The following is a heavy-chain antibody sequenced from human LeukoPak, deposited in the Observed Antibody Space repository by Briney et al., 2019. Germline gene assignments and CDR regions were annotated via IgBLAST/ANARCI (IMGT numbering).Heavy chain of an antibody. CDR1: GGSISSHF. D-gene: IGHD3-22*01. CDR3: ARHTSGYVSYFDF. CDR2: ISYSGST. J-gene: IGHJ4*02. V-gene: IGHV4-59*08. Sequence: PSETLSLTCTVSGGSISSHFWSWIRQPPGKGLEWIGYISYSGSTIYSPSLKSRVTISVDTSKNQFSLRLTSVTAADTAVYFCARHTSGYVSYFDFWGQGTLVTVSS.